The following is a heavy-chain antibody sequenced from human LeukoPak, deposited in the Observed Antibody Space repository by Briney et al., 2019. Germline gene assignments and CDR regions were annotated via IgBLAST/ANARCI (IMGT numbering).Heavy chain of an antibody. CDR2: ISYDGSNK. Sequence: GGSLRLSCAASGFTFSSYGMHWVRQAPGKGLEWVAVISYDGSNKYYADSVKGRFTISRDNSKNTLYLQMNSLRAEDTAVYYCAKDPYIVVVTAIPYYFDYWGQGTLVTASS. CDR3: AKDPYIVVVTAIPYYFDY. V-gene: IGHV3-30*18. D-gene: IGHD2-21*02. CDR1: GFTFSSYG. J-gene: IGHJ4*02.